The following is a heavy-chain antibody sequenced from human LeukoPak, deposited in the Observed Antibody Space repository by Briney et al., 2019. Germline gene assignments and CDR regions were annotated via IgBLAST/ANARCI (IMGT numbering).Heavy chain of an antibody. D-gene: IGHD3-10*01. CDR2: VNPRGGST. V-gene: IGHV1-46*01. CDR3: AREPSITMVRGGPWCYYMDV. Sequence: PSVKLSCTASGYTFTSDYIHWVRQAPGQGHEWIGLVNPRGGSTTYAHQFKVRSTRTRATPTTTVYRELTLLRPEATAVYYFAREPSITMVRGGPWCYYMDVWGKGTTVTISS. J-gene: IGHJ6*03. CDR1: GYTFTSDY.